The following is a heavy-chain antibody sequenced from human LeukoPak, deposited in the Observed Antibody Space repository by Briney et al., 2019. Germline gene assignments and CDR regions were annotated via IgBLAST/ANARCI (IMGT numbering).Heavy chain of an antibody. CDR2: TYYRSKWYN. V-gene: IGHV6-1*01. D-gene: IGHD3-10*01. CDR3: ARDMDYYGSGNYFNSRWFDP. Sequence: SQTLSLACAISGDSVSNNSVAWNWIRHSPSRGLEWLGRTYYRSKWYNDYAVSVKSRITINPETAKNQFSLQINSVTPEDTAVYYCARDMDYYGSGNYFNSRWFDPWGQGTLVTVSS. CDR1: GDSVSNNSVA. J-gene: IGHJ5*02.